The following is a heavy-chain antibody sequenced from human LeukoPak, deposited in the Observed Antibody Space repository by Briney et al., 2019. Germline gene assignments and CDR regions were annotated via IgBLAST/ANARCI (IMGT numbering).Heavy chain of an antibody. CDR3: ARASSGWYPTFDP. V-gene: IGHV4-59*01. CDR1: GCSISSYY. CDR2: IYYSGST. J-gene: IGHJ5*02. D-gene: IGHD6-19*01. Sequence: ETLTLSCTVSGCSISSYYWSWIRQPPGKGLEWIGYIYYSGSTTYNPSLKSRVTISVDTSKNQFSLKLSSVTAADTAVYYCARASSGWYPTFDPWGQGTLVTVSS.